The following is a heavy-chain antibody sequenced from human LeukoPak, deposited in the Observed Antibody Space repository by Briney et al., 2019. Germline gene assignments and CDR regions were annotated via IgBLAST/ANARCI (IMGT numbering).Heavy chain of an antibody. V-gene: IGHV4-59*01. CDR1: GGSITNYY. CDR2: IYYSGST. D-gene: IGHD3-10*01. Sequence: SETLSLTCTVSGGSITNYYWSWIRQPPGKGLEWIGYIYYSGSTNYNPSLKSRVTISVDTSKNQFSLKLSSVTAADTAVYYCARGFYYGSGSYYDLWDYWGQGTLVTVSS. J-gene: IGHJ4*02. CDR3: ARGFYYGSGSYYDLWDY.